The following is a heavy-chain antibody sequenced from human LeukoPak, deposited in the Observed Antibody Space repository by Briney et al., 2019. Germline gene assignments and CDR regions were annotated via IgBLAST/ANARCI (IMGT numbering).Heavy chain of an antibody. J-gene: IGHJ4*02. V-gene: IGHV1-2*06. CDR2: IDPNSGGT. CDR1: GYTFTGYY. D-gene: IGHD6-19*01. CDR3: ARDPRIAVAGKYFDY. Sequence: ASVKVSCKASGYTFTGYYMHWVRQAPGLGLEWMGRIDPNSGGTNYAQKFQGRVTMTRDTSISTAYMELSRLRSDDTAVYYCARDPRIAVAGKYFDYWGQGTLVTVSS.